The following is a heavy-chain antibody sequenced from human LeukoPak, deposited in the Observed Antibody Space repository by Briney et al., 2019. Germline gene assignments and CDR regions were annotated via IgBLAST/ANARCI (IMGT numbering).Heavy chain of an antibody. V-gene: IGHV5-51*01. CDR3: ARLIVGATSGAFDI. CDR1: GYSFTTYW. Sequence: GESLKISCKGSGYSFTTYWIGWVRQMPGKGLEWMGIIYPGDSDTRYSPSFQGQVTISADKSIKTAYLQWSSLRASDTAMYYCARLIVGATSGAFDIWGQGTMVTVSS. J-gene: IGHJ3*02. CDR2: IYPGDSDT. D-gene: IGHD1-26*01.